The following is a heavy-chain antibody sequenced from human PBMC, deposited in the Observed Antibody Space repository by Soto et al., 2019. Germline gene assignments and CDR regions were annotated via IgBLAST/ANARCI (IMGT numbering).Heavy chain of an antibody. D-gene: IGHD3-10*01. CDR1: GGSISSGGYY. J-gene: IGHJ5*02. Sequence: PSETLSLTCTVSGGSISSGGYYWSWIRQHPGKGLEWIGYIYYSGSTYYNPSLKSRVTISVDTSKNQFSLKLSSVTAADTAVYYCARCRSYYGSGSYYKPFWWFDPWGQGTLVTV. CDR3: ARCRSYYGSGSYYKPFWWFDP. CDR2: IYYSGST. V-gene: IGHV4-31*03.